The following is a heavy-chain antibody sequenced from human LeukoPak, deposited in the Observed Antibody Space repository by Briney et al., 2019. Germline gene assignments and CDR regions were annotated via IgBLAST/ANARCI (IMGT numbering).Heavy chain of an antibody. D-gene: IGHD3-22*01. V-gene: IGHV3-9*03. J-gene: IGHJ4*02. Sequence: GGSLRLSCAASGFTFDDYAMHWVRQAPGKGLEWVTGISWNSGTIGYADSVKGRFTISRDNAKNSLYLQMNSLRAEDMALYYCAKDRGYYYDSSALGGYFDYWGQGTLVTVSS. CDR2: ISWNSGTI. CDR3: AKDRGYYYDSSALGGYFDY. CDR1: GFTFDDYA.